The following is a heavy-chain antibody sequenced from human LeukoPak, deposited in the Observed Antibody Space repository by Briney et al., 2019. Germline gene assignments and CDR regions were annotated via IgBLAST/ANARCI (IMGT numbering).Heavy chain of an antibody. CDR1: GFTFSNYP. CDR2: ITSDGGRT. V-gene: IGHV3-64*01. J-gene: IGHJ4*02. Sequence: GGSLRLSCAASGFTFSNYPTHWVRQAPGKGLEYVSAITSDGGRTFYANSVKGRYTISRDNSKNTLYLQMGSLRPEDMAVYFCARRGYPYAYDYWGQGTLVTVSS. CDR3: ARRGYPYAYDY. D-gene: IGHD5-18*01.